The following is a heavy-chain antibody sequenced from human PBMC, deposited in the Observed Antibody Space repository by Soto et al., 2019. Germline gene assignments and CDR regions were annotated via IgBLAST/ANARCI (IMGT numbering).Heavy chain of an antibody. D-gene: IGHD3-10*01. V-gene: IGHV1-69*01. CDR3: ESFDGTLFRGGLSSPYEMDV. J-gene: IGHJ6*02. Sequence: QVLLVQSGPEVKKPGSSVKVSCKASGGTFNNYAINWVRQAPGKGLEWMGGIIPTFGTGNHAQKFQGRVTITADESTTTAYMELNSLRSEDTAIYYCESFDGTLFRGGLSSPYEMDVWGQGTTVIVSS. CDR2: IIPTFGTG. CDR1: GGTFNNYA.